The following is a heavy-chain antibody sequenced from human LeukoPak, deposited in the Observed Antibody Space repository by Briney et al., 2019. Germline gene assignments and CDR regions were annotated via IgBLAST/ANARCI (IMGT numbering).Heavy chain of an antibody. CDR3: ARGSRLLDY. CDR2: INHSGST. CDR1: GGSFSGYY. J-gene: IGHJ4*02. V-gene: IGHV4-34*01. D-gene: IGHD3-16*01. Sequence: SETLSLTCAVYGGSFSGYYWSWIRQPPGKGLEWIGEINHSGSTNYNPSLKSRVTISVDTSKNQFPLKLSSVTAADTAVYYCARGSRLLDYWGQGTLVTVSS.